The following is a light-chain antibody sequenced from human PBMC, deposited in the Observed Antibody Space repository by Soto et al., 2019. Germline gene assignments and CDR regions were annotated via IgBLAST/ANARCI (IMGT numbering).Light chain of an antibody. Sequence: EIVLTQSPGTLSLSPGERATLSCRASQSVSSSYLAWYQQKPGQAPRLLIYGASSSATGIPDRFSGSGSGTDFTLTISRLEPEDFAGYYCQQYGSSPLTFGGGTKVEIK. CDR2: GAS. CDR1: QSVSSSY. V-gene: IGKV3-20*01. J-gene: IGKJ4*01. CDR3: QQYGSSPLT.